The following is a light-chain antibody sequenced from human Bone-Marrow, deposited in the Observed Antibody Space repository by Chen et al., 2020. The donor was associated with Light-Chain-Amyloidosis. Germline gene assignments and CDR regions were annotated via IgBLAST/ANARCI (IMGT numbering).Light chain of an antibody. V-gene: IGLV6-57*01. Sequence: NFMLTQPHSVSESPGKPVIISCTLSSGSIATNYVQWYQQRPGSSPTTVIYEDDQRPSWVPDRFSGSIDRSSNSASLTISGLKTEDEADYYCQSYQGSSQGVFGGGTKLTVL. CDR1: SGSIATNY. J-gene: IGLJ3*02. CDR2: EDD. CDR3: QSYQGSSQGV.